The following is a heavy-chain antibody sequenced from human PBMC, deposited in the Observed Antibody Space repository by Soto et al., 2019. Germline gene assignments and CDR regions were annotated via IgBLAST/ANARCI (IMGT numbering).Heavy chain of an antibody. CDR2: ISWNSGSI. J-gene: IGHJ3*02. V-gene: IGHV3-9*01. Sequence: GGSLRLSCAASGFTFDDYAMHWVRQAPGKGLEWVSGISWNSGSIGYADSLKGRFTISRDNAKNSLYLQMNSLRAEDTALYDGAKGGGSSVSQAFDIWGQGTMVTVSS. D-gene: IGHD2-2*01. CDR3: AKGGGSSVSQAFDI. CDR1: GFTFDDYA.